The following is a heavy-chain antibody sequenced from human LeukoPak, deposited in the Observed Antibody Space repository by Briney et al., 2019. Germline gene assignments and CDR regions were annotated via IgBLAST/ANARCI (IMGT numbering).Heavy chain of an antibody. V-gene: IGHV5-51*01. CDR1: GYIFTNYW. D-gene: IGHD2-15*01. CDR3: VVGAPKYFDP. J-gene: IGHJ5*02. CDR2: IYPDDSRT. Sequence: KRGESLKISCKGSGYIFTNYWIGWVRQKPGKGLEWMGIIYPDDSRTKYSPSFQGQVTISADKSISTTYLQWSSLKASDTAIYHCVVGAPKYFDPWGQGTLVTVSS.